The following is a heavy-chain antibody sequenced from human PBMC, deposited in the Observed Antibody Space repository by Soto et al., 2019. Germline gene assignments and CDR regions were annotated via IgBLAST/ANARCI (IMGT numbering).Heavy chain of an antibody. CDR3: ARVNLFRHAFDI. CDR1: GGTFSSYT. V-gene: IGHV1-69*02. CDR2: IIPILGIA. J-gene: IGHJ3*02. D-gene: IGHD3-10*01. Sequence: ASVKVSCKASGGTFSSYTISWVRQAPGQGLEWMGRIIPILGIANYAQKFQGRVTMTRDKSTSTVYMELSSLRSEDTAVYYCARVNLFRHAFDIWGQGTMVTVSS.